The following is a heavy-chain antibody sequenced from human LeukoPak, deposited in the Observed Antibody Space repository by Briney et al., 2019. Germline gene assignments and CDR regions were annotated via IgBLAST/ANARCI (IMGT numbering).Heavy chain of an antibody. CDR2: IRYDGSNK. D-gene: IGHD6-13*01. J-gene: IGHJ6*03. CDR3: AKTYSSSRAHHYYYYYMDA. CDR1: GFTFSSYG. V-gene: IGHV3-30*02. Sequence: GGSLRLSCAASGFTFSSYGMHWVRQAPGKGLEWVAFIRYDGSNKYYADSVKGRFTISRDSSKNTLYLQMNSLRAEDTAVYYCAKTYSSSRAHHYYYYYMDAWGKGTTVTISS.